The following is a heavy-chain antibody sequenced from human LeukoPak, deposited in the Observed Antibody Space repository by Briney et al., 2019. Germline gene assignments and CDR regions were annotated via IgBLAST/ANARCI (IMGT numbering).Heavy chain of an antibody. CDR2: INHSGST. D-gene: IGHD2-15*01. J-gene: IGHJ4*02. V-gene: IGHV4-34*01. Sequence: SETLSLTCAVYGGSFSGYYWSWIRQPPGKGLEWIGEINHSGSTNYNPSLKSRVTMSLDTSKNQLSLRLSSVTAADTAVYYCARHPFATPFDYWGRGTLVTVSS. CDR3: ARHPFATPFDY. CDR1: GGSFSGYY.